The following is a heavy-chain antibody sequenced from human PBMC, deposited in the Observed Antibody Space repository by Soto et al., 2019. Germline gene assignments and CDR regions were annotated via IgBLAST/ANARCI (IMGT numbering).Heavy chain of an antibody. V-gene: IGHV4-34*09. CDR2: INHSGST. D-gene: IGHD3-16*01. CDR1: GGSFSGYY. CDR3: ARGRDASIDLGY. Sequence: PSETLSLTCAVYGGSFSGYYWSWIRQPPGKGLEWIGEINHSGSTNYNPSLKSRVTISVDTSKNQFSLKLSSVTAADTAVYYCARGRDASIDLGYWGQGTLVTVSS. J-gene: IGHJ4*02.